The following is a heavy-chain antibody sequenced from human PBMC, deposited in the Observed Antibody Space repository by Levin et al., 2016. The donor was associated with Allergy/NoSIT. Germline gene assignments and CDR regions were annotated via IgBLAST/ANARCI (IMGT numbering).Heavy chain of an antibody. CDR2: IIPIFGTA. CDR3: ASQDIGYCSGGSCSPFDY. CDR1: GGTFSSYA. J-gene: IGHJ4*02. Sequence: SVKVSCKASGGTFSSYAISWVRQAPGQGLEWMGGIIPIFGTANYAQKFQGRVTITADESTSTAYMELSSLRSEDTAVYYCASQDIGYCSGGSCSPFDYWGQGTLVTVSS. D-gene: IGHD2-15*01. V-gene: IGHV1-69*13.